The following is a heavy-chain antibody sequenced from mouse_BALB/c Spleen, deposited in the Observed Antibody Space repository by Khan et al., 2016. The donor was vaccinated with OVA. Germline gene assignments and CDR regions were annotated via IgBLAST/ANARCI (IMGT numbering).Heavy chain of an antibody. J-gene: IGHJ2*01. CDR3: ARDRYDYFDY. CDR2: INTETGEP. D-gene: IGHD2-14*01. V-gene: IGHV9-2-1*01. CDR1: GYTFTDYS. Sequence: QIQLVQSGPELKKPGETVKISCKASGYTFTDYSMHWVKQAPGKGLKWMGWINTETGEPTYADDVKGRFAFSLETAASTASLQINNLKNEDTATYFCARDRYDYFDYWGQGTTLTVSS.